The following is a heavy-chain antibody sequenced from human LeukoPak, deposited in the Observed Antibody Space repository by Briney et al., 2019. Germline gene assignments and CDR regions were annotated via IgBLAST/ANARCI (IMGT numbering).Heavy chain of an antibody. J-gene: IGHJ3*02. CDR3: AKQLALFGSYYSNDAFDI. D-gene: IGHD1-26*01. CDR1: GFTFSSYA. V-gene: IGHV3-23*01. Sequence: GGSLRLSCAASGFTFSSYAMSWVRQAPGKGLEWASAISGSGSNTYYADSVKGRFTISRDNSKNTLYLQMNSLRAEDTTVYYCAKQLALFGSYYSNDAFDIWGQGTMVTVSS. CDR2: ISGSGSNT.